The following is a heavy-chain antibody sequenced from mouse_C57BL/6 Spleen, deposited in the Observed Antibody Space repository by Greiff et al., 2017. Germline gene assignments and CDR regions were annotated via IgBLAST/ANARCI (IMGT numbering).Heavy chain of an antibody. CDR1: GFSLPSYG. CDR2: IWSDGST. V-gene: IGHV2-6-1*01. CDR3: GRQAGGYDWYFDV. J-gene: IGHJ1*03. D-gene: IGHD2-2*01. Sequence: QVQLQQSGPGLVAPSQSLSITCTVSGFSLPSYGVHWVRQPPGKGLEWLVVIWSDGSTTYNSALKSRLSISKDNSKSQVFLKMNSLQTDDTAMYYCGRQAGGYDWYFDVWGTADTVTASS.